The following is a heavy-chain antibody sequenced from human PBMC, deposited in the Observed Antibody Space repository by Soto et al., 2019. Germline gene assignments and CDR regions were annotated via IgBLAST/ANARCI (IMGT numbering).Heavy chain of an antibody. V-gene: IGHV3-48*01. CDR2: ISSSSSTI. D-gene: IGHD2-15*01. CDR1: GFTFSSYS. CDR3: ARWWDIVVVVAARDAFDI. J-gene: IGHJ3*02. Sequence: HPGGSLRLSCAASGFTFSSYSMNWVRQAPGKGLEWVSYISSSSSTIYYADSVKGRFTISRDNAKNSLYLQMNSLRAEDTAVYYCARWWDIVVVVAARDAFDIWGQGTMVTVSS.